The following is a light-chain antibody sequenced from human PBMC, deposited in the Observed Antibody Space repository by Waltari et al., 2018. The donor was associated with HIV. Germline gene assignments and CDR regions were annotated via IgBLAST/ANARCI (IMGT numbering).Light chain of an antibody. CDR3: CSYVGSNVWV. V-gene: IGLV2-23*02. CDR2: EVT. J-gene: IGLJ3*02. CDR1: SRAVGNYNL. Sequence: QSVLTQPASVSGSPGQSITISCTGHSRAVGNYNLGSWYQQHPVKPPKLIIYEVTKRPSGVSKRFSGSKSGNTASLTISGLQAEDEADYYCCSYVGSNVWVFGGGTKLTVL.